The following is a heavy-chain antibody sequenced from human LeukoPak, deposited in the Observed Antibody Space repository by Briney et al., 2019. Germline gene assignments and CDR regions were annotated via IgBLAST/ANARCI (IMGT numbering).Heavy chain of an antibody. D-gene: IGHD5-18*01. CDR1: GFTFSSYA. Sequence: GGSLRLSCAASGFTFSSYAMSWVRQAPGKGLEWVSAISGSGGSTYYADSVKGRFTISRDNSKNTLYLQMNSLRAEDTAVYYCAKGTTAMVFRNWFDPWGQGTLVTVSS. V-gene: IGHV3-23*01. CDR3: AKGTTAMVFRNWFDP. CDR2: ISGSGGST. J-gene: IGHJ5*02.